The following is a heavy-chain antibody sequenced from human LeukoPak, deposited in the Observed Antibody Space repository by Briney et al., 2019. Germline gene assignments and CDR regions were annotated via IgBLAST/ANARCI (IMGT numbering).Heavy chain of an antibody. CDR1: GFTFSDFG. CDR3: AKDSNEFGDSQLDF. CDR2: IWSDGSHK. Sequence: PGGSLTVSCAASGFTFSDFGVHWVRQAPGKGLEWVAVIWSDGSHKYYDDSVKGRFTISRDNSKSTLYLQMNDLRAEDTAVYYCAKDSNEFGDSQLDFRGQGTLVTVSS. V-gene: IGHV3-33*06. J-gene: IGHJ4*02. D-gene: IGHD3-3*01.